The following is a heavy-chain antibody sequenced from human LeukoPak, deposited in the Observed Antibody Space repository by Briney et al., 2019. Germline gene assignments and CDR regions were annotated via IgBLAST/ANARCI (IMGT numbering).Heavy chain of an antibody. J-gene: IGHJ5*02. Sequence: GSLRLSCAASGFTFSIYWMSWVRQPPGKGLEWIGEINHSGSTNYNPSLKSRVTISVDTSKNQFSLKLSSVTAADTAVYYCARLRLSGGSFSVGWFDPWGQGIQVTVSS. V-gene: IGHV4-34*01. CDR3: ARLRLSGGSFSVGWFDP. CDR2: INHSGST. CDR1: GFTFSIYW. D-gene: IGHD1-26*01.